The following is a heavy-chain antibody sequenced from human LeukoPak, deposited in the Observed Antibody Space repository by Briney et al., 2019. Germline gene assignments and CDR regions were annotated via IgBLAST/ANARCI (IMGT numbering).Heavy chain of an antibody. CDR3: ARGQNYYDSSGYLYYFDY. D-gene: IGHD3-22*01. Sequence: ASVKVSCKASGYTFTSYYMHWVRQAPGQGLEWMGIINPSGGSTSYAQKFQGRVTMTRDTSTSTVYMELSSLRSEDMAVYYCARGQNYYDSSGYLYYFDYWGQGTLVTVSS. CDR1: GYTFTSYY. J-gene: IGHJ4*02. V-gene: IGHV1-46*01. CDR2: INPSGGST.